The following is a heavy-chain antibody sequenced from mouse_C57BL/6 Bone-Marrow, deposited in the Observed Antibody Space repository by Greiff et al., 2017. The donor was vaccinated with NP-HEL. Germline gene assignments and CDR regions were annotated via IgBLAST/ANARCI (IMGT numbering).Heavy chain of an antibody. J-gene: IGHJ3*01. CDR2: ISSDGSYT. CDR1: GFTFSSYG. D-gene: IGHD1-1*01. CDR3: ARQGYYYGTPFAY. V-gene: IGHV5-6*02. Sequence: EVKLVESGGDLVKPGGSLKLSCAASGFTFSSYGMSWVLQTPDKRLEWVATISSDGSYTYYPDSVKGRFTISRVNAKNTLYLQMSSLKSEDTAMYYCARQGYYYGTPFAYWGQGTLVTVSA.